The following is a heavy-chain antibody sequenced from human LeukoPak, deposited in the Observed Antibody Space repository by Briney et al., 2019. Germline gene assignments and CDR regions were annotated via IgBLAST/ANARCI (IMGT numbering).Heavy chain of an antibody. CDR1: GFSFSNHG. Sequence: GGSLRLPCAASGFSFSNHGMHWVRQAPGKRLEWVAVIWDDGNNKRYANSVNGRFTISRDNSENTLYLQMNGLTAEDTAMYYCARDSYQDYYGRFDPWGQGTLVIVSS. CDR2: IWDDGNNK. D-gene: IGHD3-10*01. CDR3: ARDSYQDYYGRFDP. V-gene: IGHV3-33*01. J-gene: IGHJ5*02.